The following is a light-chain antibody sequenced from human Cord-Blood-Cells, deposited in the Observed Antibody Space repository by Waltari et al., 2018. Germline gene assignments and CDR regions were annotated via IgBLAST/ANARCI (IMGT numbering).Light chain of an antibody. CDR1: QGFNSSY. CDR2: VAS. Sequence: ETVLTQSPGTLTLSPRDSAPRPCRASQGFNSSYLAWYQQQPGQAPRLLLYVASSPATGIPDRLSVSGSGTDFTLTISRLGPEDFAVYYCQQYGSSPPTWTFGQGTKVEIK. J-gene: IGKJ1*01. V-gene: IGKV3-20*01. CDR3: QQYGSSPPTWT.